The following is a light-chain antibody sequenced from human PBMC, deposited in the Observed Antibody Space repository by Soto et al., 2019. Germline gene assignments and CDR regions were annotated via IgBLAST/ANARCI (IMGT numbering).Light chain of an antibody. J-gene: IGKJ4*01. CDR2: DAS. CDR1: QSVSSY. Sequence: EIVLTQSPATLSLSPGERATLSCRASQSVSSYLAWYQQKPGQAPRLLIYDASNRATGIPARFSGSGSGTDFTLIISSLEPEYFAVYYCQQRSNWPLTFGGGTKVEIK. V-gene: IGKV3-11*01. CDR3: QQRSNWPLT.